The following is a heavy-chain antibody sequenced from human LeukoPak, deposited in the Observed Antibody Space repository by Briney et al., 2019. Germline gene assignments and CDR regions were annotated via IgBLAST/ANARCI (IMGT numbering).Heavy chain of an antibody. CDR2: IKQDGSET. CDR1: GFSFSSYA. J-gene: IGHJ6*04. V-gene: IGHV3-7*01. D-gene: IGHD3-10*02. CDR3: AELGITMIGGV. Sequence: GGSLRLSCAASGFSFSSYAMSWVRQSPGKGLEWVAIIKQDGSETYYVDSVKGRFTISRDNAKNSLYLQMNSLRAEDTAVYYCAELGITMIGGVWGKGTTVTISS.